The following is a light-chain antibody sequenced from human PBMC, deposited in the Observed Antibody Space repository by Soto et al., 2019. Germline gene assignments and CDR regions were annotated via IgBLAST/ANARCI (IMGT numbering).Light chain of an antibody. CDR1: SSDVGGYNY. CDR2: EVS. Sequence: QSALTQPASGSGSPGQWITISFTGTSSDVGGYNYVPWYQQHPAKAPKLWIYEVSNRPSGVSNRFSGSNSGNTATLTISGTQAMDEADYYCQAWDSSTAGVFGGGTKLTVL. CDR3: QAWDSSTAGV. J-gene: IGLJ2*01. V-gene: IGLV2-14*01.